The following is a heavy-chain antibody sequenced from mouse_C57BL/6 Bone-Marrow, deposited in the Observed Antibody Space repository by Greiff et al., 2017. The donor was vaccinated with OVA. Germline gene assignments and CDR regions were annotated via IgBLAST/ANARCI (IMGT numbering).Heavy chain of an antibody. CDR1: GFNIKDDY. CDR3: TTGTANGDCAY. CDR2: IDPENGDT. J-gene: IGHJ3*01. Sequence: VQLQQSGAELVRPGASVKLSCTASGFNIKDDYMHWVKQRPEQGLEWIGWIDPENGDTEYTSKFQGKATITADTSSNTAYLQLSSLTSEDTAVYYGTTGTANGDCAYWGQGTLVTVSA. V-gene: IGHV14-4*01. D-gene: IGHD4-1*01.